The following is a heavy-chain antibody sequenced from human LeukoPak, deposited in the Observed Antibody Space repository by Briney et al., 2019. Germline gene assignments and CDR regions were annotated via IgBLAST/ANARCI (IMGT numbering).Heavy chain of an antibody. D-gene: IGHD3-16*01. Sequence: GRSLRLSCAASGFTFSSYGMHWVRQAPGKGLEWVAVISYDGSNKYYADSVKGRFTISRDNSKNTLYLQMNSLRAEDTAVYYCAKAPMVGDEDDYWGQGTLVTVSS. CDR3: AKAPMVGDEDDY. J-gene: IGHJ4*02. V-gene: IGHV3-30*18. CDR1: GFTFSSYG. CDR2: ISYDGSNK.